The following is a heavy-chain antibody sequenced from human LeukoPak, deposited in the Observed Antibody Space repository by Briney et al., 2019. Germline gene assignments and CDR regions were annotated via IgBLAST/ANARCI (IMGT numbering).Heavy chain of an antibody. D-gene: IGHD4-17*01. CDR1: GYNLHNYW. J-gene: IGHJ3*02. Sequence: GESLKISCKGSGYNLHNYWIGWVRQMPGKGLEWMGIIYPGDSDTRYSPSFQGQDTISADKTISTAYLQWSSLKAPDSGIYYCASHGKIGGDSHYAFHIWGQGTRVSV. V-gene: IGHV5-51*01. CDR3: ASHGKIGGDSHYAFHI. CDR2: IYPGDSDT.